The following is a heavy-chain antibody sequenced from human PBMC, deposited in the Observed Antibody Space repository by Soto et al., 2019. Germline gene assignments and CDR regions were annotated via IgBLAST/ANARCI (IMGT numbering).Heavy chain of an antibody. Sequence: QVQLQESGPGLVKPSETLSLTCTVSSDSITNYYWSWIRQSPGKGLEWIGYIHDSGRSNYNPSLKSRVKISEATSKKQFPLKLNPVTAADTAVYYCARVGGTRGWYWGQGTLVTVSS. V-gene: IGHV4-59*01. CDR3: ARVGGTRGWY. CDR2: IHDSGRS. J-gene: IGHJ4*02. CDR1: SDSITNYY. D-gene: IGHD2-15*01.